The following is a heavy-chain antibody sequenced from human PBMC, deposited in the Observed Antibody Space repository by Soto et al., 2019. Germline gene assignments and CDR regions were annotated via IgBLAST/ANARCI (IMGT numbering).Heavy chain of an antibody. CDR3: ARGSRGYYSNYGGGNWFDP. CDR2: ISGSGGST. V-gene: IGHV3-23*01. D-gene: IGHD4-4*01. J-gene: IGHJ5*02. Sequence: EVQLLESGGGLVQPGGSLRLSCAASGFTFSSYAMSWVRQAPGKGLEWVSAISGSGGSTYYADSVKGRFTISRDNSKNTLYLQMNSLRAEDTAVYYCARGSRGYYSNYGGGNWFDPWGQGTQVTVSS. CDR1: GFTFSSYA.